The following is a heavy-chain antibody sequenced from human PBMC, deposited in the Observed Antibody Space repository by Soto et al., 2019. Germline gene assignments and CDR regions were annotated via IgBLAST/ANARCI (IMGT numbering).Heavy chain of an antibody. Sequence: GESLKISCKGSGYNFAGYWIAWVRQMPGKGLELMGIIYPSDSDTRYRPSFQGQVTISADKSISSAYLQWSSLRASDTAMYYCARGGVSTRTFDYWGQGTPVNVFS. CDR2: IYPSDSDT. J-gene: IGHJ4*02. CDR1: GYNFAGYW. V-gene: IGHV5-51*01. CDR3: ARGGVSTRTFDY. D-gene: IGHD3-3*01.